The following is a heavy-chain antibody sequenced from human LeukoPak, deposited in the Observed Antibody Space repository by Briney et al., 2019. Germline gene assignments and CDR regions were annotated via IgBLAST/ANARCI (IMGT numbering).Heavy chain of an antibody. J-gene: IGHJ4*01. Sequence: GGSLRLSCAASGFNFIDYSMNWVRQAPGEGLEWISYIGISSGNTKYADSVKGRFTISRDKARNSLYLQMNSLRVEDTAMYYCARDHRYAFDNWGHGTLVTVSS. V-gene: IGHV3-48*01. CDR2: IGISSGNT. CDR1: GFNFIDYS. D-gene: IGHD5-12*01. CDR3: ARDHRYAFDN.